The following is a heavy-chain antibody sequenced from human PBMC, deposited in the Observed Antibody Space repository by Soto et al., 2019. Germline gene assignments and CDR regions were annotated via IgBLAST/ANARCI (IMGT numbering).Heavy chain of an antibody. V-gene: IGHV1-18*04. D-gene: IGHD6-13*01. CDR2: ISAYNGNT. CDR1: GYTFTSYG. CDR3: ARGVDKQQLAVDAFNI. Sequence: ASVKVSCKASGYTFTSYGISWVRQAPGQGLEWMGWISAYNGNTNYAQKLQGRVTMTTDTSTSTAYMELRNLRSDDTAVYYCARGVDKQQLAVDAFNIWGQGRMVTVSS. J-gene: IGHJ3*02.